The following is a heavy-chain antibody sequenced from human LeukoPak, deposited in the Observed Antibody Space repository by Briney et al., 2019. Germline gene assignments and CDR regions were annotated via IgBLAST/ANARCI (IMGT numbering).Heavy chain of an antibody. CDR2: IWYDGSNK. Sequence: PGGSLRLSCAASGFTFSSYGMHWVRQAPGKGLEWVALIWYDGSNKYYADSVKGRFTISRDNSNNTLYLQMNSLRAEDTAVYYCARGTGNYYYGMDVWGQGTTVTVSS. J-gene: IGHJ6*02. CDR1: GFTFSSYG. CDR3: ARGTGNYYYGMDV. V-gene: IGHV3-33*01. D-gene: IGHD4-17*01.